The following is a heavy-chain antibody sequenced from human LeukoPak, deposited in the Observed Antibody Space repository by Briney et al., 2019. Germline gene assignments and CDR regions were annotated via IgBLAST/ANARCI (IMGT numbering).Heavy chain of an antibody. J-gene: IGHJ4*02. CDR1: GGSISSSSYY. Sequence: SETLSLTCTVSGGSISSSSYYWGWIRQPPGKGLEWIGSIFYSGSTYYNPSLKSRVTISVDKSKNQFSLSLNSVTAADTAVYYCVRCGSYCLDYWGQGTLVTVSS. D-gene: IGHD1-26*01. V-gene: IGHV4-39*07. CDR3: VRCGSYCLDY. CDR2: IFYSGST.